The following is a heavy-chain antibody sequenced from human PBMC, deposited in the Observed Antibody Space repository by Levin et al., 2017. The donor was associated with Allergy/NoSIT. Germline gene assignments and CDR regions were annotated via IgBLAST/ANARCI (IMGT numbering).Heavy chain of an antibody. CDR3: AEGEYCSGGSCYRGGWFDP. Sequence: SVKVSCKASGGTFSSYAISWVRQAPGQGLEWMGGIIPIFGTANYAQKFQGRVTITADESTSTAYMELSSLRSEDTAVYYCAEGEYCSGGSCYRGGWFDPWGQGTLVTVSS. D-gene: IGHD2-15*01. J-gene: IGHJ5*02. CDR1: GGTFSSYA. CDR2: IIPIFGTA. V-gene: IGHV1-69*13.